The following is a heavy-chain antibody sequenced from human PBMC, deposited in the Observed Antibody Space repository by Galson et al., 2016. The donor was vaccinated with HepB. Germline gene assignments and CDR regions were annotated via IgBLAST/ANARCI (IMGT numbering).Heavy chain of an antibody. J-gene: IGHJ4*02. CDR3: ARVGEDVSSGYSSGLAY. CDR1: GYIFTRYT. V-gene: IGHV1-3*01. D-gene: IGHD3-3*01. CDR2: INPGNGNT. Sequence: SVKVSCKASGYIFTRYTIHWVRQAPGQRLEWMGWINPGNGNTKYSQILQGGVTFTSAPSANTAYLELSSLRYEDPSVFYCARVGEDVSSGYSSGLAYWGQGTLVTVSP.